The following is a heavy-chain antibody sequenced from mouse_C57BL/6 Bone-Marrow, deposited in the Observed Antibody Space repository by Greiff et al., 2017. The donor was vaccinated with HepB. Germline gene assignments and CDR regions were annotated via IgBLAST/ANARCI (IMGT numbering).Heavy chain of an antibody. Sequence: QVQLQQPGAELVKPGASVKLSCKASGYTFTSYWMHWVKQRPGQGLEWIGMIHPNSGSTNYNEKFKSKATLTVDKSSSNAYMQLSSLKSADSAVYYFSRSVDYYEGGYWGQGTTLTVSS. CDR1: GYTFTSYW. V-gene: IGHV1-64*01. CDR3: SRSVDYYEGGY. D-gene: IGHD2-4*01. CDR2: IHPNSGST. J-gene: IGHJ2*01.